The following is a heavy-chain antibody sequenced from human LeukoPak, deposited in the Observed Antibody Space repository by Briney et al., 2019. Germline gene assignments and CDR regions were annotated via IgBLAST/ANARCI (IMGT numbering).Heavy chain of an antibody. V-gene: IGHV4-34*01. CDR3: ARGHSYYDYVWGSYRYGYMGDY. J-gene: IGHJ4*02. CDR1: GGSFSGYY. CDR2: INHIGST. D-gene: IGHD3-16*02. Sequence: PSETLSLTCAVYGGSFSGYYWSWIRQPPGKGLEWIGEINHIGSTNYNPSLKSRVTISVDTSKNQFSLKLSSVTAADTAVYYCARGHSYYDYVWGSYRYGYMGDYWGQGTLVTVSS.